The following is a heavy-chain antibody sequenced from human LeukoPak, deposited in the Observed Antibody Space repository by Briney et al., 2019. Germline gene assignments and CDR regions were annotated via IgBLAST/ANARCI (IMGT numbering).Heavy chain of an antibody. V-gene: IGHV4-38-2*02. Sequence: PSEPLSLTCSGSNYSISNSLYWGWLRQPPGKGLEWIGSIYRSGSTFYNPSLKSRVTISLDTSKNQFSLKLSSVTAADTAVYYCARTNYYGSGNYAKFDYWGQGTLVTVSS. J-gene: IGHJ4*02. CDR2: IYRSGST. CDR1: NYSISNSLY. D-gene: IGHD3-10*01. CDR3: ARTNYYGSGNYAKFDY.